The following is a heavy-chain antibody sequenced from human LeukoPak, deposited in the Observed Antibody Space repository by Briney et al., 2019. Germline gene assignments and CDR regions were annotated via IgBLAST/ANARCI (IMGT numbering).Heavy chain of an antibody. Sequence: PGGSLRLSCVASGFSFSTHWMNWFRQAPGKGLEWVANINEDGSEKNYVDSVKGRFTISRDNAENSLYVQMNSLGAEDTAVYYCATGRNSDWRKRFGYWGQGALVTVSS. CDR1: GFSFSTHW. D-gene: IGHD3-9*01. V-gene: IGHV3-7*01. CDR3: ATGRNSDWRKRFGY. J-gene: IGHJ4*02. CDR2: INEDGSEK.